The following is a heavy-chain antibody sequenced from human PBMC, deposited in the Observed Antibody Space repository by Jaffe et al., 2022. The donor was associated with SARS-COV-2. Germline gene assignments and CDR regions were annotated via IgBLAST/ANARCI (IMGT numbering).Heavy chain of an antibody. D-gene: IGHD6-13*01. CDR2: IWYDGSNK. Sequence: QVQLVESGGGVVQPGRSLRLSCAASGFTFSSYGMHWVRQAPGKGLEWVAVIWYDGSNKYYADSVKGRFTISRDNSKNTLYLQMNSLRAEDTAVYYCARRSASIAAAGKPAYYYYYGMDVWGQGTTVTVSS. V-gene: IGHV3-33*01. CDR3: ARRSASIAAAGKPAYYYYYGMDV. J-gene: IGHJ6*02. CDR1: GFTFSSYG.